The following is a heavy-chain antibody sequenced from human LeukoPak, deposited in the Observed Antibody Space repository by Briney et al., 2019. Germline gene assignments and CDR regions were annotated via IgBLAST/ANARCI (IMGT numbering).Heavy chain of an antibody. CDR3: ARVPEGTIFGVLISPYYYYYMDV. D-gene: IGHD3-3*01. J-gene: IGHJ6*03. CDR1: GFTFSSYS. Sequence: PGGSQRLSCAVSGFTFSSYSMNWVRQAPGKGLEWVSSISSSSSTIYYAASVKGRFTISRDNAKNSLYLQMNSLRAEDTAVYYCARVPEGTIFGVLISPYYYYYMDVWGKGTTVTVSS. V-gene: IGHV3-48*01. CDR2: ISSSSSTI.